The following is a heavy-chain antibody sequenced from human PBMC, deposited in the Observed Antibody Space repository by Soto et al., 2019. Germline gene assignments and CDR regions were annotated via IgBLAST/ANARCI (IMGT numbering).Heavy chain of an antibody. CDR3: ARVGRGVYGMDV. D-gene: IGHD2-8*01. V-gene: IGHV3-48*02. CDR1: GFTFSTYS. J-gene: IGHJ6*02. CDR2: ITSGSSKI. Sequence: GGSLRLSCAASGFTFSTYSINWVRQAPGKGLEWFSYITSGSSKISYADSVKGRFTVSRDNAKNSLYLQMNSLRDEDTAVYYCARVGRGVYGMDVWGQGTSVTVSS.